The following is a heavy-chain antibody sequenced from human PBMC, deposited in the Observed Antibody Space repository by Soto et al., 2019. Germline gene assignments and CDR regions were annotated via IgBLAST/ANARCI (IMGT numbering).Heavy chain of an antibody. V-gene: IGHV4-39*01. CDR1: GGSISSSSYY. CDR2: IYYSGST. J-gene: IGHJ4*02. D-gene: IGHD2-21*02. Sequence: QLQLQESGPGLVKPSETLSLTCTVSGGSISSSSYYWGWIRQPPGKGLEWIGSIYYSGSTYYNPSLKSRVTISVDTSKNQFSLKLSSVTAADTAVYYCARQGVVTAIRSVIDYWVQGTLVTVSS. CDR3: ARQGVVTAIRSVIDY.